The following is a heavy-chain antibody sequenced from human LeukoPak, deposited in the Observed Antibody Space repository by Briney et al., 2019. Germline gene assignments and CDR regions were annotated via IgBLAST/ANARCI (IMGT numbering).Heavy chain of an antibody. CDR2: IDGGGGPT. CDR1: GFTYKKYD. CDR3: AKNSGYNWQYFFDY. D-gene: IGHD6-25*01. V-gene: IGHV3-23*01. Sequence: GGSLRLPCAASGFTYKKYDMSWVPEAPGKGLEWVSVIDGGGGPTYYADSVKGRFTISRDNSKNTLYLQMNSLRAEDVAVYFCAKNSGYNWQYFFDYWGQGTLVTVSS. J-gene: IGHJ4*02.